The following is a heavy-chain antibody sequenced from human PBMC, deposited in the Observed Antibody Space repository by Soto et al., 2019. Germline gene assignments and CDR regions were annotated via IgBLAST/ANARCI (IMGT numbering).Heavy chain of an antibody. V-gene: IGHV1-69*01. CDR3: ARDSVAARPYYYYGMDV. Sequence: QVQLVQSGAEVKKPGSSVKVSCKASGGTFSRDAISWVRQAPGQGLEWMGGIIPMFGTAKHAQKFQGRLTITADEYTSTAYMELRSLRSEDTAVYYCARDSVAARPYYYYGMDVWGQGTTVTVSS. D-gene: IGHD6-6*01. CDR1: GGTFSRDA. CDR2: IIPMFGTA. J-gene: IGHJ6*02.